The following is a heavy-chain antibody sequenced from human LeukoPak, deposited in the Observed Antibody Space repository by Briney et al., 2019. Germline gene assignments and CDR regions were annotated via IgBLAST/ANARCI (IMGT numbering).Heavy chain of an antibody. J-gene: IGHJ4*02. V-gene: IGHV3-30*18. Sequence: PWRSLRFSCAASGFTCSSSGLHWVRQAPGKGLEWVAVISYDGGNKYYADSVKGRFTISRDNSKNTLYLQMNSLIPEDTAVYYCAKGKIRWDEFGGFDYWAQETLGPVSS. CDR2: ISYDGGNK. D-gene: IGHD3-10*01. CDR1: GFTCSSSG. CDR3: AKGKIRWDEFGGFDY.